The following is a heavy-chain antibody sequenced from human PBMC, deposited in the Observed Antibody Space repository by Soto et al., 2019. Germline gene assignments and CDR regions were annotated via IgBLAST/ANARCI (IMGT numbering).Heavy chain of an antibody. J-gene: IGHJ6*02. CDR3: ADSLCYYGIDA. V-gene: IGHV5-51*01. CDR1: GYTFTNYW. CDR2: IYPGDSDT. Sequence: PGESLKISCKGSGYTFTNYWIGWVRQMPGKGPEWMGIIYPGDSDTKYNPSFQGQVTISADKSITTTYLQWSSLKASDTASYYCADSLCYYGIDAWGQGTKVTVSS.